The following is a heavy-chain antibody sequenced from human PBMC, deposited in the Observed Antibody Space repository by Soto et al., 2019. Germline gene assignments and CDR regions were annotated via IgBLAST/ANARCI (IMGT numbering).Heavy chain of an antibody. V-gene: IGHV4-4*02. J-gene: IGHJ5*02. CDR1: GGTIRSPDW. CDR3: ARGRGRYSSGWSWFDP. CDR2: IFQSGST. D-gene: IGHD6-19*01. Sequence: WETLSLTCGVSGGTIRSPDWWTWVRQPPGKGLEWTGEIFQSGSTNYTPSLESRVTISVDKSKNQFSLTLTSVTAADTAVYFCARGRGRYSSGWSWFDPWGQGILVTVSS.